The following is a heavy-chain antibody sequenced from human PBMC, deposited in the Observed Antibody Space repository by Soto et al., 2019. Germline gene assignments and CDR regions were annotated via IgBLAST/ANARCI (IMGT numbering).Heavy chain of an antibody. CDR3: ARASKVGHFDY. D-gene: IGHD1-26*01. CDR1: GGSISSYY. Sequence: SETLSLTCTVSGGSISSYYWSWIRQPPGKGLEWIGYIYYSGSTNYNPSLKSRVTISVDTSKNQFSLKLSSVTAADTAVYYCARASKVGHFDYWGQGTLVTVSS. J-gene: IGHJ4*02. V-gene: IGHV4-59*01. CDR2: IYYSGST.